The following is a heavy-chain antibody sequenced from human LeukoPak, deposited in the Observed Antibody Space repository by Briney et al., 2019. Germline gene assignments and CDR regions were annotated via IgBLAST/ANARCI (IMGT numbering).Heavy chain of an antibody. CDR3: ARDQRYCSSSSCPWEPFDY. CDR1: GFTFSSYW. Sequence: PGGSLGLSCAASGFTFSSYWMSWVRQAPGKGLEWVANIKQDGSEKYYVDSAKGRFTISRDNAKNSLYPQMNSLRAEDTAVYYCARDQRYCSSSSCPWEPFDYWGQGTLVTVSS. D-gene: IGHD2-2*01. CDR2: IKQDGSEK. J-gene: IGHJ4*02. V-gene: IGHV3-7*05.